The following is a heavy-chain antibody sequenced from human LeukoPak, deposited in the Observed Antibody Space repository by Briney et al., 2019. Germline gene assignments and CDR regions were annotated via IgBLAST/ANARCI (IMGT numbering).Heavy chain of an antibody. J-gene: IGHJ3*02. CDR3: ARAGDKLYCSGGSCLGYAFDI. CDR1: GGSISSYY. D-gene: IGHD2-15*01. CDR2: IYYGGST. Sequence: SETLSLTCTVSGGSISSYYWSWIRQPPGKGLEWIGYIYYGGSTNYNPSLKIRVTISVDTSKNQFSLKLSSVTAADTAVYYCARAGDKLYCSGGSCLGYAFDIWGQGTMVTVSS. V-gene: IGHV4-59*01.